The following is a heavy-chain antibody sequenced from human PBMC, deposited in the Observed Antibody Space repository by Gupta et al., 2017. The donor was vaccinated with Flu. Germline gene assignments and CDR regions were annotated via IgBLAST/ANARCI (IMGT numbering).Heavy chain of an antibody. J-gene: IGHJ4*02. Sequence: QVQLQESGPGLVKPSETLSLTCTVSGGSINNYHWRWIRQPPGKGLEFVGHIYYSGSTHYNPSLKNRVTISIDTSMQQFSLKLTSVTAADTAVYYCAKGGYYDSGSYVYFDNWGQGTLVTVSS. CDR3: AKGGYYDSGSYVYFDN. D-gene: IGHD3-10*01. CDR1: GGSINNYH. CDR2: IYYSGST. V-gene: IGHV4-59*01.